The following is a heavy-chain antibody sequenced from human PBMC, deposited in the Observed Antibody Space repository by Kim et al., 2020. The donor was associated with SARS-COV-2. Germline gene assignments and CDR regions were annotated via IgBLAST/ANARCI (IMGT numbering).Heavy chain of an antibody. D-gene: IGHD3-10*01. Sequence: SETLSLTCTVSGGSVSSGSYYWSWIRQPPGKGLEWIGYIYYSGSTNYNPSLKSRVTISVDTSKNQFSLKLSSVTAADTAVYYCARGSWSYYYGSGSYSLFDYWGQGTLVTVSS. V-gene: IGHV4-61*01. CDR3: ARGSWSYYYGSGSYSLFDY. CDR1: GGSVSSGSYY. CDR2: IYYSGST. J-gene: IGHJ4*02.